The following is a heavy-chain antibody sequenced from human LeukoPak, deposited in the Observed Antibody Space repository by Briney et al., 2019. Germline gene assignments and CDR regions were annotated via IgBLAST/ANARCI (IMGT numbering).Heavy chain of an antibody. J-gene: IGHJ5*02. D-gene: IGHD2-21*01. Sequence: GPSVKVSCKASGYTFTRYYMHWVRQAPGHGLEWMGWINPNSGGTNYAQKFQGRVTMTRDTYISTAHMELSRLRSDDTAVYYCARGAPVFRWFDPWGQGTLVTVSS. CDR2: INPNSGGT. CDR1: GYTFTRYY. V-gene: IGHV1-2*02. CDR3: ARGAPVFRWFDP.